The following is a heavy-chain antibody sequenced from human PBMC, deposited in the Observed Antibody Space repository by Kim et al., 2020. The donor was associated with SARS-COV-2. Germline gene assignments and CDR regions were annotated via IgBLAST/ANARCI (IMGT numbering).Heavy chain of an antibody. D-gene: IGHD6-19*01. CDR1: GFTFSSYS. J-gene: IGHJ4*02. CDR2: ISSSSSYI. CDR3: ASFTSGIAVAGTIY. V-gene: IGHV3-21*01. Sequence: GGSLRLSCAASGFTFSSYSMNWVRQAPGKGLEWVSSISSSSSYIYYADSVKGRFTISRDNAKNSLYLQMNSLRAEDTAVYYCASFTSGIAVAGTIYWGQGTLVTVSS.